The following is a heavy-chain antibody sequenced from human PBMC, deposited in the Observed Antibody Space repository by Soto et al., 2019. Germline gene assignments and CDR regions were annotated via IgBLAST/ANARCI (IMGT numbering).Heavy chain of an antibody. D-gene: IGHD2-15*01. Sequence: ASVKVSCKASGYTFTSYAMHWVRQAPGQRLEWMGWINAGNGNTKYSQKFQGRVTITRDTSTSTAYMELRSLRSDDTAVYYCARDLLPYCSGGSCYPDYWGQGTLVTVSS. J-gene: IGHJ4*02. V-gene: IGHV1-3*01. CDR1: GYTFTSYA. CDR3: ARDLLPYCSGGSCYPDY. CDR2: INAGNGNT.